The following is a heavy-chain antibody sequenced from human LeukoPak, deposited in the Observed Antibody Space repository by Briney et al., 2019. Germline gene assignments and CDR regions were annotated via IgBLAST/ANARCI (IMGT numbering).Heavy chain of an antibody. V-gene: IGHV1-69*05. Sequence: SVKVSCKASGGTFSSYAISWVRQAPGQGLEWMGGIIPIFGTANYAQKFQGRVTITTDESTSTAYMELSSLRSEDTAVYYCAGKGGPAANENLFYYMDVWGQGTPGT. CDR3: AGKGGPAANENLFYYMDV. CDR2: IIPIFGTA. J-gene: IGHJ6*03. D-gene: IGHD2-2*01. CDR1: GGTFSSYA.